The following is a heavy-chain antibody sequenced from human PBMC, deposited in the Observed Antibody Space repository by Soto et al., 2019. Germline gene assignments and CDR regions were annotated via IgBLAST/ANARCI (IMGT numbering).Heavy chain of an antibody. J-gene: IGHJ3*02. V-gene: IGHV1-18*01. Sequence: QVQLVQSGAEVKKPGASVKVSCKASGYTFTSYGISWVRQAPGQGLEWMGWISAYNGNTNYAQKLQGRVTMTTDTSTGTAYMELRSPRSDDTAVYYCARDLGIQLWRGDAFDIWGQGTMVTVSS. D-gene: IGHD5-18*01. CDR2: ISAYNGNT. CDR1: GYTFTSYG. CDR3: ARDLGIQLWRGDAFDI.